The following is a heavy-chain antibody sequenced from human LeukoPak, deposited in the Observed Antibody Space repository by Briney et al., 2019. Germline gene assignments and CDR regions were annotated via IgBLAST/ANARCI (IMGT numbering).Heavy chain of an antibody. CDR2: ISYDGSNT. CDR1: GFTFSSYG. Sequence: GRSLRLSCAASGFTFSSYGMHWVRQAPGKGLEWVAVISYDGSNTYYADSVKGRFTISRDNSKNTLYLQMNSLRAEDTAVYYCAKERDISSSWYLSNCFDYWGQGTLVIVSS. CDR3: AKERDISSSWYLSNCFDY. V-gene: IGHV3-30*18. D-gene: IGHD6-13*01. J-gene: IGHJ4*02.